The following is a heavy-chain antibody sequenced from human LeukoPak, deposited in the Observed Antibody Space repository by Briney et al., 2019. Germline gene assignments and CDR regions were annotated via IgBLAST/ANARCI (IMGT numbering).Heavy chain of an antibody. CDR2: ISGSGGST. D-gene: IGHD3-10*01. CDR3: AKGYGSGSSRYYFDY. Sequence: VQPGGSLRLSCAASGFTFSSYAMSWVRQAPGKGLEWVSTISGSGGSTYYADSVKGRFTISRDNSKNTLYLQMNSLRAEDTAVYYCAKGYGSGSSRYYFDYWGQGTLVTVSS. V-gene: IGHV3-23*01. CDR1: GFTFSSYA. J-gene: IGHJ4*02.